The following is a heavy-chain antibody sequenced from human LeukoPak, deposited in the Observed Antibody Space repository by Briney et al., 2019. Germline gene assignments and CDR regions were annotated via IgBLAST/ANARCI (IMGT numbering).Heavy chain of an antibody. Sequence: ASVKVSCKASVYTFTGYYMHWVRQAPGQGLEWMGWTSPNSGGTNYAQKFQGRVTMTRDTSISTAYMELSRLRSDDTAVYYCARGTVYYDFWTGYYFGAFDIWGQGTMVTVSS. CDR1: VYTFTGYY. V-gene: IGHV1-2*02. J-gene: IGHJ3*02. D-gene: IGHD3-3*01. CDR3: ARGTVYYDFWTGYYFGAFDI. CDR2: TSPNSGGT.